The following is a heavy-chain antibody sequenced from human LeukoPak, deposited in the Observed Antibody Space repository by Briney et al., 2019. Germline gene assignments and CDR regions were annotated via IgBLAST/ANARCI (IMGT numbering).Heavy chain of an antibody. CDR1: GDSVSSNSAA. J-gene: IGHJ3*02. Sequence: SQTLSLTCAIPGDSVSSNSAAWNWIRQSPSRGLEWLGRTYYRSKWYSDYAVSVKSRIVISPDTSKNHFSLQLNSVTPEDTAVYYCTSASYRAFAIWGQGTMVTVSS. D-gene: IGHD2-2*01. V-gene: IGHV6-1*01. CDR3: TSASYRAFAI. CDR2: TYYRSKWYS.